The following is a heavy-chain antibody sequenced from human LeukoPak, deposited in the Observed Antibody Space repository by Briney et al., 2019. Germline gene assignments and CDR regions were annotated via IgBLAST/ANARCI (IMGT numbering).Heavy chain of an antibody. D-gene: IGHD2-8*01. CDR1: GASISSGSYY. V-gene: IGHV4-61*02. Sequence: PSETLSLTCTVSGASISSGSYYWNWIRQPAGKGLEWIGRIFASGSTNYNPSLKSRVTISLDTSKNQLSLKLSSVTAADTAVYYCARGGFVMSVASEDYWGQGTLVTVSS. CDR3: ARGGFVMSVASEDY. J-gene: IGHJ4*02. CDR2: IFASGST.